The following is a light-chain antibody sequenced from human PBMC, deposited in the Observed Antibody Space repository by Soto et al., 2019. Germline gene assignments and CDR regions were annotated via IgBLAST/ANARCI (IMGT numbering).Light chain of an antibody. CDR1: QIVSSY. CDR2: NTS. J-gene: IGKJ4*01. CDR3: QRSSNLPLT. Sequence: IVLTQPPATLSLSPGERATLSCRASQIVSSYLAWYQQKPGQAPRLPIYNTSNTANGIPARFRGSGSGTDFTLTISSLELEDFAVYYCQRSSNLPLTFGGGTQVDIK. V-gene: IGKV3-11*01.